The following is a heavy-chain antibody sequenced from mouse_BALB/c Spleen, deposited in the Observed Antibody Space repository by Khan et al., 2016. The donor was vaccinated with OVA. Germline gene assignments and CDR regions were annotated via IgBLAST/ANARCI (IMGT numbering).Heavy chain of an antibody. Sequence: EVQLQESGGDLVKPGGSLKLSCAASGFIFSSYSMSWVRQTPDKRLEWVATISSGGDYTYYPDNVKGRFTISRDNAKNTLYLQMSSLKSEDIAMYYCASHLTGSFAYWGQGTLVTVSA. CDR1: GFIFSSYS. CDR2: ISSGGDYT. V-gene: IGHV5-6*01. CDR3: ASHLTGSFAY. D-gene: IGHD4-1*01. J-gene: IGHJ3*01.